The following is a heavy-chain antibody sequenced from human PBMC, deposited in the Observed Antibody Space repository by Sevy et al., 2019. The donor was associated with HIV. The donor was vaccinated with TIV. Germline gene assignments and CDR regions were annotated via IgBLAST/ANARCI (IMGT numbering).Heavy chain of an antibody. CDR1: GFTVSGNH. Sequence: GGSLRLSCAASGFTVSGNHVNWVRQAPGKGLEWVSVIYGGGSPYYADSVKGRFTISRDMSKNTVYLQMNNLRAEDTAVYYCGGAGGFSYWGQGTLVTVSS. D-gene: IGHD2-8*02. J-gene: IGHJ4*02. CDR2: IYGGGSP. CDR3: GGAGGFSY. V-gene: IGHV3-66*01.